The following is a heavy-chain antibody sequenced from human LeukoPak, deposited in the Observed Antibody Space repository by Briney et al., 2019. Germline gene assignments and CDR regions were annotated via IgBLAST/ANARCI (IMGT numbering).Heavy chain of an antibody. CDR1: GGTFSSHA. CDR3: ANRRAAAGTYYFDY. D-gene: IGHD6-13*01. Sequence: GASVKVSCKASGGTFSSHAISWVRQAPGQGLEWMGGIIPIFGTANYAQRFQGRVTITADKSTSTAYMELSSLRSEDTAVYYCANRRAAAGTYYFDYWGQGTLVTVSS. J-gene: IGHJ4*02. CDR2: IIPIFGTA. V-gene: IGHV1-69*06.